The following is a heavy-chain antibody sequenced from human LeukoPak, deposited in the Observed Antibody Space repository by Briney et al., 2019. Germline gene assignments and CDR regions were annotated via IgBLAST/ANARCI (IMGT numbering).Heavy chain of an antibody. Sequence: AGSLRLSCAASAFTFSNAWMTWVRQAPGKGLEWVSCISSSSSYIYYVDSVKGRFTISRDNAKNSLDLQMNSLRAEDTAVYYCARGEMATKGDAFDIWGQGTMVSVSS. D-gene: IGHD5-24*01. V-gene: IGHV3-21*01. CDR1: AFTFSNAW. CDR3: ARGEMATKGDAFDI. J-gene: IGHJ3*02. CDR2: ISSSSSYI.